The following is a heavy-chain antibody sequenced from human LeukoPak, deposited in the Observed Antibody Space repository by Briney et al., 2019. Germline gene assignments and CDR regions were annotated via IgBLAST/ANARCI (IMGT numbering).Heavy chain of an antibody. V-gene: IGHV4-59*01. CDR2: IYYSGST. CDR3: ARTDSSGLYFDY. Sequence: PSETLSLTCTVSGGSISSYYWSRIRQPPGKGLEWIGYIYYSGSTNYNPSLKSRVTISVDTSKNQFSLKLSSVTAADTAVYYCARTDSSGLYFDYWGQGTLVTVSS. D-gene: IGHD3-22*01. CDR1: GGSISSYY. J-gene: IGHJ4*02.